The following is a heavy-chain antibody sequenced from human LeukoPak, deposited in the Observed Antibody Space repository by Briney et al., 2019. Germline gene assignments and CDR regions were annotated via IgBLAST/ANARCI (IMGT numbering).Heavy chain of an antibody. J-gene: IGHJ6*02. V-gene: IGHV3-30*18. Sequence: GGSLRLSCAASGFTFSSYGMHWVRQAPGKGLEWVAVISYDGSNKYYADSVKGRFTISRDNSKNTLYLQMNSLRAEDTAVYYCAKAAASVLNDFSLDVWGQGTTVTVSS. CDR2: ISYDGSNK. D-gene: IGHD2-21*02. CDR1: GFTFSSYG. CDR3: AKAAASVLNDFSLDV.